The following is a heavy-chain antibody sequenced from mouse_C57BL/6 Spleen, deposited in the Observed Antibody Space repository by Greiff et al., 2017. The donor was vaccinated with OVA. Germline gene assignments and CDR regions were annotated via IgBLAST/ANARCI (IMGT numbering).Heavy chain of an antibody. D-gene: IGHD2-1*01. CDR3: ARGREIYYGNYYAMDY. Sequence: QVQLQQSGAELVKPGASVKLSCKASGYTFTSYWMHWVKQRPGRGLEWIGRIDPNSGGTKYNEKFKSKATLTVDKPSSTAYMQLSSLTSEDSAVYYCARGREIYYGNYYAMDYWGQGTSVTVSS. CDR2: IDPNSGGT. J-gene: IGHJ4*01. V-gene: IGHV1-72*01. CDR1: GYTFTSYW.